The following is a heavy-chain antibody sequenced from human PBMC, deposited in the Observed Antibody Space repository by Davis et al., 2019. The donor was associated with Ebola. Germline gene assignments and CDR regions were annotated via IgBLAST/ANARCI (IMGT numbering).Heavy chain of an antibody. CDR1: GGSISSSSYY. D-gene: IGHD4-11*01. CDR2: IYYSGST. CDR3: ARIPLGYSNYVGNWFDP. Sequence: SETLSLTCTVSGGSISSSSYYWGWIRQPPGKGLEWIGSIYYSGSTYYNPSLKSRVTISVDTSKNQFSLKLSSVTAADTAVYYCARIPLGYSNYVGNWFDPWGQGTLVTVSS. V-gene: IGHV4-39*07. J-gene: IGHJ5*02.